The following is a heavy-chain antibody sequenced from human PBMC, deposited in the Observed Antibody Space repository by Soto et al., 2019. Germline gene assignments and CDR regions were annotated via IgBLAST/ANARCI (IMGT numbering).Heavy chain of an antibody. V-gene: IGHV3-43*01. CDR3: VKERDDASWTAFDH. J-gene: IGHJ4*02. CDR1: GFMFDDFS. Sequence: EVRLVESGGVVVQPGGSLRLSCAASGFMFDDFSMHWVRQAPGKGLEWVALICRDGINTYYADSVRGRFIVSRDNSKNSLYLQMNSLRSEDSALYYCVKERDDASWTAFDHWGQGTLVTVSS. CDR2: ICRDGINT. D-gene: IGHD2-2*01.